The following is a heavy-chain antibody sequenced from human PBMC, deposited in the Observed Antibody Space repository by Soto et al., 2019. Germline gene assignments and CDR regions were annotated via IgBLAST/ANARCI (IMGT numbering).Heavy chain of an antibody. V-gene: IGHV5-51*01. Sequence: GESLKISCKGSGYSFTSYWIGWVRQMPGKGLEWMGIIYPGDSDTRYSPSFQGQVTISADKSISTAYLQWSSLKASDTAMYYCARQPYYYDSSGYYHPLDYWGQGTLVTVSS. J-gene: IGHJ4*02. D-gene: IGHD3-22*01. CDR2: IYPGDSDT. CDR3: ARQPYYYDSSGYYHPLDY. CDR1: GYSFTSYW.